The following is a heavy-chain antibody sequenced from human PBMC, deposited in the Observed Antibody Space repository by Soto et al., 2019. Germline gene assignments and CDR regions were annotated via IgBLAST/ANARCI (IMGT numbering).Heavy chain of an antibody. J-gene: IGHJ6*02. CDR1: GGTFSSYA. D-gene: IGHD6-6*01. Sequence: QVQLVQSGAEVKKPGSSVKVSCKASGGTFSSYAITWVRQAPGQGLEWMGRIIPIFGTANYNQKFQGRVTITADESTSTAYMELSSLRSEDKAAYYCARNEYSTTFYYYGMDVWGQGTTVTVSS. CDR3: ARNEYSTTFYYYGMDV. V-gene: IGHV1-69*01. CDR2: IIPIFGTA.